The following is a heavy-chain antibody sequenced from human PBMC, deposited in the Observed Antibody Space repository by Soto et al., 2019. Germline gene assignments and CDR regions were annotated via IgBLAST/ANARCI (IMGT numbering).Heavy chain of an antibody. D-gene: IGHD2-8*02. V-gene: IGHV4-34*01. J-gene: IGHJ4*02. Sequence: QVQLQQWGAGLLKPSETLSLTCAVYGGSFSGYYWTWIRQPPGTGLEWIGEINHSGSTNYNPSLKRRVPISVDTSKNQFSPRLPSVTAADTAVYYCARDNTTGLFDYWGQGTLVTVSS. CDR2: INHSGST. CDR1: GGSFSGYY. CDR3: ARDNTTGLFDY.